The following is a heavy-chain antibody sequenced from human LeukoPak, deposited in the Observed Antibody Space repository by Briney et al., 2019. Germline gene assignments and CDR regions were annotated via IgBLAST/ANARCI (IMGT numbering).Heavy chain of an antibody. CDR2: IYYSGST. V-gene: IGHV4-39*01. CDR1: GDSISSSRYF. CDR3: ARFSGSYQFY. D-gene: IGHD1-26*01. Sequence: SETQTLICSVSGDSISSSRYFWGWIRQPPGKGLEWIGSIYYSGSTYYHPYLKSRVPISVDTSKNQFSLKLSSVSAADTAVYYCARFSGSYQFYWGQGNLVTVSS. J-gene: IGHJ4*02.